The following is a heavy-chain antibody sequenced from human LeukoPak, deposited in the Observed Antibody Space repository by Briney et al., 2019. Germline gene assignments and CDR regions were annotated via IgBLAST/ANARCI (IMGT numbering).Heavy chain of an antibody. CDR3: AKELPVSDYLWGTYPQGWSFDS. V-gene: IGHV4-39*07. CDR2: LYYSGTT. Sequence: SETLSLTRTVSGASISSSPHYWGWLRQAPGKGLEWIGTLYYSGTTFYKPSLKSRLTMSVDTSKNQFSLMLTSVTAADTAVYYCAKELPVSDYLWGTYPQGWSFDSWGQGTLVTVSS. J-gene: IGHJ4*02. D-gene: IGHD3-16*02. CDR1: GASISSSPHY.